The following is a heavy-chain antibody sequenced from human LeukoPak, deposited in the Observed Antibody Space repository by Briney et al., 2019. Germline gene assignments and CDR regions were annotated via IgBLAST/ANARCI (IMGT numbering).Heavy chain of an antibody. Sequence: ASVRVSCKAFGYTFTSNYMHRVRQAPGQGPEWMGVISPSGGPTTYAQKFQGRVTLTREMSTSTDYLELSSLRSEDTAVYYCARDGSPYYYDSSGPIDYWGQGTLVTVSS. CDR1: GYTFTSNY. J-gene: IGHJ4*02. D-gene: IGHD3-22*01. CDR2: ISPSGGPT. V-gene: IGHV1-46*01. CDR3: ARDGSPYYYDSSGPIDY.